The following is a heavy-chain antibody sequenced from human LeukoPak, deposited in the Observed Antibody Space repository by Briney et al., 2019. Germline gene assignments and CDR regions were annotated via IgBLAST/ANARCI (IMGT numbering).Heavy chain of an antibody. V-gene: IGHV4-4*02. CDR1: GGSISSSSW. D-gene: IGHD3-10*01. Sequence: PSGTLSLTCAVSGGSISSSSWWTWVRQSPGKGLEWIAEIYDGGSTNYNPSLNSRVTISLEKSKNQFSLKLTSVTPADTAVYFCARAATKDIIIVRGLDYWGQGTLVTVSS. J-gene: IGHJ4*02. CDR2: IYDGGST. CDR3: ARAATKDIIIVRGLDY.